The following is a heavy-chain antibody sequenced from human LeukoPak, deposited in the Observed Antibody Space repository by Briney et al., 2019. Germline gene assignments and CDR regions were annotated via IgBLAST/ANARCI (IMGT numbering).Heavy chain of an antibody. V-gene: IGHV1-8*01. CDR3: ARDYYDSSGYYYFDY. CDR2: MNLNSGNT. Sequence: ASVKVSCKASGYTFTSYDINWVRQATGQGLEWMGWMNLNSGNTGYAQKFQGRVTITTDESTSTAYMELSSLRSEDTAVYYCARDYYDSSGYYYFDYWGQGTLVTVSS. D-gene: IGHD3-22*01. CDR1: GYTFTSYD. J-gene: IGHJ4*02.